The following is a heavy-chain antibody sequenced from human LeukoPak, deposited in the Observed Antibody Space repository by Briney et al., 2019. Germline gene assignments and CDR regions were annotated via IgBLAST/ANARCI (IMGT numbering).Heavy chain of an antibody. CDR1: GFTFSSYS. Sequence: GGSLRLSCAASGFTFSSYSMNWVRQAPGKGLEWVSSISSSSSYIYYADSVKGRFTISRDNAKNTLYLQMNSLRAEDTAVYYCASEGTTGTTWGPDYWGQGTLVTVSS. V-gene: IGHV3-21*01. CDR3: ASEGTTGTTWGPDY. J-gene: IGHJ4*02. CDR2: ISSSSSYI. D-gene: IGHD1-1*01.